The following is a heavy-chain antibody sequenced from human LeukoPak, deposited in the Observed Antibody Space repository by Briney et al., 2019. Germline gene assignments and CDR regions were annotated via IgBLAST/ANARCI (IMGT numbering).Heavy chain of an antibody. D-gene: IGHD3-10*01. CDR1: GFTFTSSA. J-gene: IGHJ4*02. CDR3: AADTTFYYGSGSYYPLPVDY. CDR2: IAVGSGNT. V-gene: IGHV1-58*01. Sequence: ASVKVSCKASGFTFTSSAVQWVRQARGQRLEWIGWIAVGSGNTNYAQKFQERVTITRDMSTSTAYMELSSLRSEDTAVYYCAADTTFYYGSGSYYPLPVDYWGQGTLVTVSS.